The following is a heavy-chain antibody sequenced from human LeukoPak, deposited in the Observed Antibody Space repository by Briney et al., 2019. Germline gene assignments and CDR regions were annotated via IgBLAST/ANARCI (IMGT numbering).Heavy chain of an antibody. Sequence: SETLSLTCTVSGGSISSYYWSWIRQPPGKGLEWIGYIYYSGSTNYNPSLKSRVTISVDTSKNQFSLKLSSVTAADTAVYYCASFPPRFYYDSSGYPTRGGWGQGTLVTVSS. CDR3: ASFPPRFYYDSSGYPTRGG. D-gene: IGHD3-22*01. CDR2: IYYSGST. V-gene: IGHV4-59*01. J-gene: IGHJ4*02. CDR1: GGSISSYY.